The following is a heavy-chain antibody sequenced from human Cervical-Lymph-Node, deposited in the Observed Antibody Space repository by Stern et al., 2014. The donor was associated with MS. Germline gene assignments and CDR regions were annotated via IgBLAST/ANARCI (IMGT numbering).Heavy chain of an antibody. J-gene: IGHJ5*02. CDR1: GGSISSGSYY. CDR3: ARDSHSGSYRWWFDP. D-gene: IGHD1-26*01. Sequence: QVQLQESGPGLVKPSQTLSLTCTVSGGSISSGSYYWSWIRQPAGKGLEWIGRIYTSGSTNYNPSLKSRVTISVDTSKNQFSLKRSSVTAADTAVYYCARDSHSGSYRWWFDPWGQGTLVTVSS. CDR2: IYTSGST. V-gene: IGHV4-61*02.